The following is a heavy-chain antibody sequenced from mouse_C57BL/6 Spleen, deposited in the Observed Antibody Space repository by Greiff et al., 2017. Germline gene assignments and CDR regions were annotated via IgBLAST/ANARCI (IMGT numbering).Heavy chain of an antibody. Sequence: QVQLQQPGAELVKPGASVKLSCKASGYTFTSYWMHWVKQRTGQGLEWIGMIHPNSGSTNYNEKFKSKATLTVDKSSSTAYMQLSSLTSEDSAVYYCARLDWVAMDYWGQGTSVTVSS. CDR3: ARLDWVAMDY. J-gene: IGHJ4*01. V-gene: IGHV1-64*01. CDR2: IHPNSGST. CDR1: GYTFTSYW. D-gene: IGHD4-1*01.